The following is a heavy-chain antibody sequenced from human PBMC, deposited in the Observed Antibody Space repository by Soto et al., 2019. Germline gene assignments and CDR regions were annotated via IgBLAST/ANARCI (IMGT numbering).Heavy chain of an antibody. CDR2: MNPNSVNT. CDR1: GYTFTSYD. Sequence: QVQLVQSGAEVKKPGASVKVSCKASGYTFTSYDINWVRQATGQGLEWMGWMNPNSVNTGYAQKFQGRVTMTRNTSIRTAYMELSSLRSEDTAVYYCARVLSWASYYDFWSGYYNYYYYGMDVWGQGTTVTVSS. D-gene: IGHD3-3*01. V-gene: IGHV1-8*01. J-gene: IGHJ6*02. CDR3: ARVLSWASYYDFWSGYYNYYYYGMDV.